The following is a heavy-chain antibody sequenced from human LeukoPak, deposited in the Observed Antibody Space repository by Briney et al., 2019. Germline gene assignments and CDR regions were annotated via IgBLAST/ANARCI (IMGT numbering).Heavy chain of an antibody. CDR2: ISSSGST. CDR3: ARDRLAYGDYPNWFDP. Sequence: PSETLSLTCTVSGDSISSGDYYWSWIRQPAGKGLEWIGRISSSGSTNYNPSLKSRVTISVKTSKNQFSLKLSSVTAADTAVYYCARDRLAYGDYPNWFDPWGQGTLVTVSS. J-gene: IGHJ5*02. V-gene: IGHV4-61*02. D-gene: IGHD4-17*01. CDR1: GDSISSGDYY.